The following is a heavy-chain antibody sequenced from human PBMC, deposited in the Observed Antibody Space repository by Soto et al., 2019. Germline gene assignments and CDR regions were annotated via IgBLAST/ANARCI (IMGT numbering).Heavy chain of an antibody. CDR2: VNAGNGHT. CDR3: ARARWVRASGNYYLIS. Sequence: QVLLVQSGAEVEKPGASVRVSCRTSGFVFTDHAIHWARQAPGQRLEWVGWVNAGNGHTKYSQNFLGRVTLTRDTSTTTAYMELSSLRSEDTAAFYCARARWVRASGNYYLISWGQGTLVTVSS. J-gene: IGHJ5*02. CDR1: GFVFTDHA. V-gene: IGHV1-3*01. D-gene: IGHD3-10*01.